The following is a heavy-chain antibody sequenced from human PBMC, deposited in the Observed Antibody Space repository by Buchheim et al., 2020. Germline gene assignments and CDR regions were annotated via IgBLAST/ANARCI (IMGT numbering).Heavy chain of an antibody. CDR2: ISSSGSTI. J-gene: IGHJ6*02. V-gene: IGHV3-48*03. D-gene: IGHD2-2*01. CDR1: GFTFSSYE. Sequence: EVQLVESGGGLVQPGGSLRLSCAASGFTFSSYEMNWVRQAPGKGLEWVSYISSSGSTIYYADSVKGRFTISRDNSKNTLYLQMNSLRAEDTAVYYCAKETSGRYYYYYYGMDVWGQGTT. CDR3: AKETSGRYYYYYYGMDV.